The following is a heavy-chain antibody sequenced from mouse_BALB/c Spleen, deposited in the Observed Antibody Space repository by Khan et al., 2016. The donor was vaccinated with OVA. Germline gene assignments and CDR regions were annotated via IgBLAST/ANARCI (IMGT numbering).Heavy chain of an antibody. Sequence: QVRLQQSGAELVRPGVSVKISCKGSGYTFTDFTMHWVKQSQAMRLEWIGVISTYYGHATYNQKFKDKATMTVDKSSSTAYMELARLTSEDSAIYCGTRGGGGNRFAYWGQGTLVTVSA. J-gene: IGHJ3*01. CDR1: GYTFTDFT. CDR2: ISTYYGHA. V-gene: IGHV1S137*01. CDR3: TRGGGGNRFAY.